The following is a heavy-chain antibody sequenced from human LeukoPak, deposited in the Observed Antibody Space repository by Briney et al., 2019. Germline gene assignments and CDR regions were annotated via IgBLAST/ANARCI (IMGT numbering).Heavy chain of an antibody. CDR2: INHSGST. V-gene: IGHV4-39*07. D-gene: IGHD3-3*01. Sequence: PSETLSLTCTVSGGSIISSSYSWGWIRQPPGKGLEWIGEINHSGSTNYNPSLKSRVTISVDTSKNQFSLKLSSVTAADTAVYYCAIRPLYYDFWSGLPPGLGFDPWGQGTLVTVSS. CDR1: GGSIISSSYS. J-gene: IGHJ5*02. CDR3: AIRPLYYDFWSGLPPGLGFDP.